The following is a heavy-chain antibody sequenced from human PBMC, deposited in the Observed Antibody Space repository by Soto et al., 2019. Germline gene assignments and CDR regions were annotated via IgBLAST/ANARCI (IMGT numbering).Heavy chain of an antibody. CDR3: ARRYCSSTSCYVLYNWFDP. V-gene: IGHV4-31*03. D-gene: IGHD2-2*01. Sequence: QVQLQESGPGLVKPSQTLSLTCTVSGGSISSGGYYWSWIRQHPGKGLEWIGYIYYSGSTYYNPSLKSRVTISVDTSKNQFSLKLSSVTAADTAVYYCARRYCSSTSCYVLYNWFDPWGQGTLVTVSS. CDR1: GGSISSGGYY. CDR2: IYYSGST. J-gene: IGHJ5*02.